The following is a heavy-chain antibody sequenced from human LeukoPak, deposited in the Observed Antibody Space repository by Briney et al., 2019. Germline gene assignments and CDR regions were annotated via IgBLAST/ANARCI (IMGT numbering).Heavy chain of an antibody. CDR3: ARLSSGWYYFDY. J-gene: IGHJ4*02. CDR2: TNHSGST. V-gene: IGHV4-34*01. CDR1: GGSFSGYY. D-gene: IGHD6-19*01. Sequence: PSETLSLTCAVYGGSFSGYYWSWIRQPPGKGLEWIGETNHSGSTNYNPSLKSRVTISVDKSKNQFSLKLSSVTAADTAVYYCARLSSGWYYFDYWGQGTLVTVSS.